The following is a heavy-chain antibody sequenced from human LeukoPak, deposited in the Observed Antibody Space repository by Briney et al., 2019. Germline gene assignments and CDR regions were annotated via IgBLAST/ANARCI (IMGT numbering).Heavy chain of an antibody. CDR2: ISGSGGST. CDR3: ARVQWLTTGYYMDV. D-gene: IGHD6-19*01. CDR1: GFTFSSYG. V-gene: IGHV3-23*01. Sequence: PGGSLGLSCAASGFTFSSYGMSWVRQAPGKGLEWVSAISGSGGSTYYADSVKGRFTISRDNSKNTLYLQMNSLRAEDTAVYYCARVQWLTTGYYMDVWGKGTTVTVSS. J-gene: IGHJ6*03.